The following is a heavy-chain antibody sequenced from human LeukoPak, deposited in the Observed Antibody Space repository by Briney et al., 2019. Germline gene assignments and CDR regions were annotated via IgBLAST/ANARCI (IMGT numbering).Heavy chain of an antibody. V-gene: IGHV3-30*02. CDR1: EFTFSNYW. Sequence: GGSLRLSCEAFEFTFSNYWMSWVRQAPGKGLEWLAFIKYDGTNKYYADSVKGRFTISRDNSKKILYLQMNSLRAEDTALYYCTKDIRRGDNYGYDQFAYWGLGTLVTVSS. CDR3: TKDIRRGDNYGYDQFAY. J-gene: IGHJ4*02. D-gene: IGHD5-18*01. CDR2: IKYDGTNK.